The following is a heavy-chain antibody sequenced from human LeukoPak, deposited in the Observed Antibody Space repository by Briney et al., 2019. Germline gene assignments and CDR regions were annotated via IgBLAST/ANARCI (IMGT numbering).Heavy chain of an antibody. CDR2: TYYRSKWYN. Sequence: SQTLSLTCAISGDSVFSNSVAWYWIRQSPSRGLEWLGRTYYRSKWYNDYAVSVKSRITINPDTSKNQFSLQLNSVTPEDMAVYYCARVNTMIRGVINPTGYYGMDVWGQGTTVTVSS. CDR3: ARVNTMIRGVINPTGYYGMDV. D-gene: IGHD3-10*01. V-gene: IGHV6-1*01. J-gene: IGHJ6*02. CDR1: GDSVFSNSVA.